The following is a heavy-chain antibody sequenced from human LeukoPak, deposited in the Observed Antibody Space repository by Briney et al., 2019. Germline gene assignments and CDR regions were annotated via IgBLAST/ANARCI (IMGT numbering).Heavy chain of an antibody. CDR3: ARGQGYSYGPDYFDY. CDR2: VSYDGSNK. D-gene: IGHD5-18*01. Sequence: PGRSVRLSCAVSGFTFSSYALHWVRQAPGKGLEWVAIVSYDGSNKDYADSVKGRFTISRDNSRTPLYLQMNSLRPEDTALYFCARGQGYSYGPDYFDYWGQGTLVTVSS. V-gene: IGHV3-30-3*01. J-gene: IGHJ4*02. CDR1: GFTFSSYA.